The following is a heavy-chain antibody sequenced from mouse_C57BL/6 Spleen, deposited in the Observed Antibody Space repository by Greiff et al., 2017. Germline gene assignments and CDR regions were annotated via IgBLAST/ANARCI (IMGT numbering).Heavy chain of an antibody. CDR1: GFTFSDYG. J-gene: IGHJ3*01. Sequence: EVQRVESGGGLVKPGGSLKLSCAASGFTFSDYGMHWVRQAPEKGLEWVAYISSGSSTIYYAATVKGRFTISRDNAKNTLFLQMTSLRSEDTAMYYCARPGDYEFAYWGQGTLGTVSA. CDR3: ARPGDYEFAY. V-gene: IGHV5-17*01. CDR2: ISSGSSTI. D-gene: IGHD2-4*01.